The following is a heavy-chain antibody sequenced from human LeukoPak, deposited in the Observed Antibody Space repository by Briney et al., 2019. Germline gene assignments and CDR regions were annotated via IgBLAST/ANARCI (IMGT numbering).Heavy chain of an antibody. CDR2: INTGGTTI. Sequence: GGSLRLSCAASGFTFSDYYMNWLRQAPGKGLEWISYINTGGTTIYYADSVKGRFTISRDDAKNSLYLQMNSLRVEDTALYYCAGALTDYWGQGTLVTVSS. CDR3: AGALTDY. V-gene: IGHV3-11*01. CDR1: GFTFSDYY. J-gene: IGHJ4*02.